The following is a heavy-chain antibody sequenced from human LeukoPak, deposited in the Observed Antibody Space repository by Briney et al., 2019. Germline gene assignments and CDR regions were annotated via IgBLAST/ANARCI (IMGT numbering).Heavy chain of an antibody. CDR2: IIPIFGTA. V-gene: IGHV1-69*05. J-gene: IGHJ6*02. Sequence: GASVKVSCKASGGTFSSYAISWVRQAPGQGLEWMGGIIPIFGTANYAQKFQGRVTITTDESTSTAYMELSSLRSEDTAVYCCAKGTGDSRFPMDVWGQGTTVTVSS. CDR1: GGTFSSYA. CDR3: AKGTGDSRFPMDV. D-gene: IGHD4-17*01.